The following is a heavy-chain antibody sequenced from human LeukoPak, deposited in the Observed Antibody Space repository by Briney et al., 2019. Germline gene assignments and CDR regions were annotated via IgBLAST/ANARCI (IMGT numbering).Heavy chain of an antibody. D-gene: IGHD5-18*01. J-gene: IGHJ4*02. CDR3: AKRDTSNSFYFDY. Sequence: GGSLRLSCAASGFTFSSYAMSWVRQAPGKGLEWVSAIVKSGGSTFYADSVKGRFTISRDNSKNTLYLQMNSLRAEDTAVYYCAKRDTSNSFYFDYWGQGTLVTVSS. CDR2: IVKSGGST. V-gene: IGHV3-23*01. CDR1: GFTFSSYA.